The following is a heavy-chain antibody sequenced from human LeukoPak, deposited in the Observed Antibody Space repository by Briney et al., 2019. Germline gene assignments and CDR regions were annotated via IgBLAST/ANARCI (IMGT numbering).Heavy chain of an antibody. D-gene: IGHD6-19*01. CDR3: ARGPASSGWYRNWFDP. J-gene: IGHJ5*02. Sequence: GESLKISCKGSGYSFTSYWIGWVRQMPGKGLEWMGIIYPGDSDTRYSPSFQGQVTISADKSISTAYLQWSSLKASDTAMYYCARGPASSGWYRNWFDPWGQGTLVTVSS. CDR1: GYSFTSYW. CDR2: IYPGDSDT. V-gene: IGHV5-51*01.